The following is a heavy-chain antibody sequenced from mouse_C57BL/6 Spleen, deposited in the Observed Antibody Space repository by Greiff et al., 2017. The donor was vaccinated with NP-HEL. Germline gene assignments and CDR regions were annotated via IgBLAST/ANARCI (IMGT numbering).Heavy chain of an antibody. CDR1: GYTFTDYE. CDR2: IDPETGGT. J-gene: IGHJ2*01. D-gene: IGHD1-1*01. Sequence: VKLMESGAELVRPGASVTLSCKASGYTFTDYEMHWVKQTPVHGLEWIGAIDPETGGTAYNQKFKGKAILTADKSSSTAYMELRSLTSEDSAVYYCTRGYGSRYYFDYWGQGTTLTVSS. CDR3: TRGYGSRYYFDY. V-gene: IGHV1-15*01.